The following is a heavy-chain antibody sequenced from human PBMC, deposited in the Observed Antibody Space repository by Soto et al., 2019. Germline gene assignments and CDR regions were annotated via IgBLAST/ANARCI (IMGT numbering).Heavy chain of an antibody. D-gene: IGHD2-15*01. J-gene: IGHJ3*01. CDR3: AREDIVVAQVVLAVRSFDV. CDR1: GYTFTGNY. Sequence: QVQLVQSGTEEKKPGASVKVSCKASGYTFTGNYMHWVRQAPGQGLEWMGCINPNRGGTNYAQKFQGSVTMTRDTSISTGYMELSRLRSDDTAVYYCAREDIVVAQVVLAVRSFDVWGQGTMVTVYS. CDR2: INPNRGGT. V-gene: IGHV1-2*02.